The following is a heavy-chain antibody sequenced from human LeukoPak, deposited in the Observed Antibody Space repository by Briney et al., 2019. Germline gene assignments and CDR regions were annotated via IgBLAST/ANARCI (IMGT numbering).Heavy chain of an antibody. J-gene: IGHJ3*01. D-gene: IGHD3-16*01. CDR3: AHFRGGAFDF. V-gene: IGHV4-39*01. CDR1: GGSISSSSYY. Sequence: PSETLSLTCTVSGGSISSSSYYWGWIRQPPGKGLEWIGRMYYSGSTYYNPSLKSRVTISVDTSKNQFALKLSSVTAADTAVYYCAHFRGGAFDFWGQGTMVTVSA. CDR2: MYYSGST.